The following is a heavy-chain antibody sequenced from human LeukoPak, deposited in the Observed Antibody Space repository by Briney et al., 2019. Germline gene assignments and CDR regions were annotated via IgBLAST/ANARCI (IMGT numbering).Heavy chain of an antibody. D-gene: IGHD6-19*01. Sequence: GGSLRLSCAASGFTLTHAWMTWVRQAPGKGLEWVSAISGSGGSTYYADSAKGRFTISRDNSKNTLHLQMNSLRAEDTAVYYCAKGPLIEVTGTTWDYWGQGTLVTVSS. CDR2: ISGSGGST. CDR3: AKGPLIEVTGTTWDY. V-gene: IGHV3-23*01. J-gene: IGHJ4*02. CDR1: GFTLTHAW.